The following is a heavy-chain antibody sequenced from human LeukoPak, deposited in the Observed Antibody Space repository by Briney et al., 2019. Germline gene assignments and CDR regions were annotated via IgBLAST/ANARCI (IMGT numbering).Heavy chain of an antibody. CDR2: ILPILGIA. J-gene: IGHJ4*02. V-gene: IGHV1-69*04. CDR3: ARKPRGYFDY. Sequence: SVKVSCKASGGTFSSYAISWVRQAPGQGLEWMGRILPILGIANYAQKFQGRVTMTRDTSTSTVYMELSSLRSEDTAVYYCARKPRGYFDYWGQGTLVTVSS. CDR1: GGTFSSYA.